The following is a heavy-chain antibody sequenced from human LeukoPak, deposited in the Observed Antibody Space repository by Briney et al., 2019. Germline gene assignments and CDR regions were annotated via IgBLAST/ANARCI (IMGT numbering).Heavy chain of an antibody. V-gene: IGHV1-18*01. CDR1: GYTFTSYG. Sequence: ASVKVSCKASGYTFTSYGISWVRQAPGQGLEWMGWISAYNGNTNYAQKLQGRVTMTTATSTSTAYMELRSLRSDDTAVYYCARDSPMVRGVDAFDIWGQGTMVTVSS. CDR3: ARDSPMVRGVDAFDI. CDR2: ISAYNGNT. D-gene: IGHD3-10*01. J-gene: IGHJ3*02.